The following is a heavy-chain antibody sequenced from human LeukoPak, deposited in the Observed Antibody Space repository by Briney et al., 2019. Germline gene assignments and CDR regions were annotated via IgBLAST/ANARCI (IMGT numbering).Heavy chain of an antibody. CDR3: ARDLGGYSYGYYYYYYMDV. D-gene: IGHD5-18*01. CDR1: GYSISSSSYY. Sequence: PSETLSLTCTVSGYSISSSSYYWGWIRQPPGKGLEWIGSIYYSGSTYYNPSLKSRVTISVDTSKNQFSLKLSSVTAADTAVYYCARDLGGYSYGYYYYYYMDVWGKGTTVTVSS. CDR2: IYYSGST. V-gene: IGHV4-39*07. J-gene: IGHJ6*03.